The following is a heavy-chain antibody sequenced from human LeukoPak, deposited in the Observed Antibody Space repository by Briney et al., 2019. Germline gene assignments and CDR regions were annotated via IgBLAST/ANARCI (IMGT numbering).Heavy chain of an antibody. CDR3: AKGALSMTLPPPFQH. Sequence: PGRSLRLSCAASGFTFDDYAMHWVRQAPGKGLEWVSGISWNSGSIGYADSVKGRFTISRDNAKNSLYLQMNSLRAEDTALYYCAKGALSMTLPPPFQHWGQGTLVTVSS. D-gene: IGHD2/OR15-2a*01. CDR2: ISWNSGSI. J-gene: IGHJ1*01. V-gene: IGHV3-9*01. CDR1: GFTFDDYA.